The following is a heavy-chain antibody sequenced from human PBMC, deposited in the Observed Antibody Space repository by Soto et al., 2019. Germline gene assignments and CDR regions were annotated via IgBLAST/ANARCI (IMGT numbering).Heavy chain of an antibody. D-gene: IGHD3-22*01. CDR3: ARQGYHYDTYSFGY. CDR2: IYPSNSET. CDR1: GYTLTSYW. J-gene: IGHJ4*02. V-gene: IGHV5-51*01. Sequence: ESVTTSCKAAGYTLTSYWIGWVRQMPGKGLEWMGIIYPSNSETRFSPSFQGQVTLSADKSIFTAYLQWSSLKASDTAMYYCARQGYHYDTYSFGYWGQGTMVTV.